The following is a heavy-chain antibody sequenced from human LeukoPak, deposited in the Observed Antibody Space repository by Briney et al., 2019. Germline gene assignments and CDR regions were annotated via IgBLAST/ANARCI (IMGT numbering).Heavy chain of an antibody. J-gene: IGHJ5*02. CDR1: GGSVSSGSYY. CDR3: SRDPLFDP. CDR2: IYYSGST. V-gene: IGHV4-61*01. Sequence: PSETLSLTCTVSGGSVSSGSYYWSWIRQPPGKGLEWIGYIYYSGSTNYNPSLKSRVTMSLDTSKNQFSLQLYSVTPEDTAVYYCSRDPLFDPWGQGTLVTVSS.